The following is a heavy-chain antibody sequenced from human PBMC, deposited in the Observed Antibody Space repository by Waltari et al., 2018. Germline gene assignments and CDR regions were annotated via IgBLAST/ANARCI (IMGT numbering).Heavy chain of an antibody. CDR3: ATYIGASVGTAAFDV. CDR1: GVSITSNRHY. J-gene: IGHJ3*01. CDR2: VSYSGTT. D-gene: IGHD5-12*01. V-gene: IGHV4-39*01. Sequence: QLQLQESGPRLVRPSETLSLICRFPGVSITSNRHYWAWIRQSPGQGLEWIGTVSYSGTTYISPALKSRVSVSRDTSKNQVSLILGSVTAADMAVYYCATYIGASVGTAAFDVWGQGTMVTVSS.